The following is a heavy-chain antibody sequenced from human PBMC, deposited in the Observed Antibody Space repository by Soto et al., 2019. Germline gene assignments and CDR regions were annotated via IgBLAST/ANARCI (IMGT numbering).Heavy chain of an antibody. V-gene: IGHV4-31*03. CDR2: IYYSGST. J-gene: IGHJ4*02. D-gene: IGHD3-10*01. Sequence: SETLSLTCTVSGGSISSGDYYWSWIRQHPGKGLEWIGYIYYSGSTYYNPSLKSRVTISVDTSKNQFSLKLSSVTAADTAVYYCATGPYGSGTPVYWGQGTLVTVSS. CDR1: GGSISSGDYY. CDR3: ATGPYGSGTPVY.